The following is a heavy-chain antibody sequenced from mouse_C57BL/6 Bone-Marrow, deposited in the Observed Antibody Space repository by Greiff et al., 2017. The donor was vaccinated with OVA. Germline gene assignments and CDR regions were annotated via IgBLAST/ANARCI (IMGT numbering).Heavy chain of an antibody. CDR1: GYTFTSYW. J-gene: IGHJ3*01. V-gene: IGHV1-59*01. Sequence: QVQLQQPGAELVRPGTSVKLSCKASGYTFTSYWMHWVKQRPGQGLEWIGVIDPSDSYTNYNQKFKGKATLTVDTSSSTAYMQRSSLTSEEAAVYYCARDYPWFAYWGQGTLVTVSA. CDR3: ARDYPWFAY. CDR2: IDPSDSYT. D-gene: IGHD1-1*02.